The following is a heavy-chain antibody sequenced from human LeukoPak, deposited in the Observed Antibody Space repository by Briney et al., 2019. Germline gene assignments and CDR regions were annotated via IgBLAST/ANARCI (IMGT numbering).Heavy chain of an antibody. V-gene: IGHV3-30*18. Sequence: GRSLRLSCATSGFTFSSYGMHWVRQVPGKGLEWVTVISHDAKSTYHVDSVKGRFTISRDNSKNTLYLQMNSLRAEDTAVYYCAKDGGNYYDTAGNHLMRSNMDVWGKGTTVTVSS. CDR3: AKDGGNYYDTAGNHLMRSNMDV. D-gene: IGHD3-22*01. CDR1: GFTFSSYG. CDR2: ISHDAKST. J-gene: IGHJ6*04.